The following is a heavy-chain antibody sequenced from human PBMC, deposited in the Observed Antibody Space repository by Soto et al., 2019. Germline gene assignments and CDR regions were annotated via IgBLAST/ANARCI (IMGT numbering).Heavy chain of an antibody. J-gene: IGHJ6*03. D-gene: IGHD3-3*01. Sequence: EVQLVESGGGLVQPGGSLRLSCAASGFTFSSYSMNWVRQAPGKGLEWVSYISSSSSTIYYADSVKGRFTISRDNAKNSLYLQMNSLRAEDTAVYYCARALYDFWRGYYPANYYYYYMDVWGKGTTVTVSS. CDR3: ARALYDFWRGYYPANYYYYYMDV. V-gene: IGHV3-48*01. CDR2: ISSSSSTI. CDR1: GFTFSSYS.